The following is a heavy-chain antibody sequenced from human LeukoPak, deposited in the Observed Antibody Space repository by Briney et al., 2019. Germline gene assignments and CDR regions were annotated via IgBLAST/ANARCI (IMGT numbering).Heavy chain of an antibody. D-gene: IGHD6-13*01. V-gene: IGHV3-21*01. CDR2: ISSSSSYI. Sequence: GGSLRLSCAASGFTFSSYSMNWVRQAPGKGLEWVSSISSSSSYIYYADSVKGRFTISRDNAKNSLYLQMNSLRVEDTALYYCARVGYSRSWHSGSAFDIWGQGTMVTVSS. J-gene: IGHJ3*02. CDR1: GFTFSSYS. CDR3: ARVGYSRSWHSGSAFDI.